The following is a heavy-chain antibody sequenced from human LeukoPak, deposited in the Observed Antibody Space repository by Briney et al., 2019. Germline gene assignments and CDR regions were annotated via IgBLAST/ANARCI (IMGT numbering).Heavy chain of an antibody. D-gene: IGHD2-21*02. Sequence: SETQSLTCAVYGGSFSGYYWSWIRQPPGKGLEWIGEINHSGSTNYNPSLKSRVTISVDTSKNQFSLKLSSVTAADTAVYYCARAEGNSVVTAILSGLHFDYWGQGTLVTVSS. CDR3: ARAEGNSVVTAILSGLHFDY. J-gene: IGHJ4*02. V-gene: IGHV4-34*01. CDR2: INHSGST. CDR1: GGSFSGYY.